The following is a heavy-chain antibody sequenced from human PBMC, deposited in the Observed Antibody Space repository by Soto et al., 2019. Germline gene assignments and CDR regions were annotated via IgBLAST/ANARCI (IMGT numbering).Heavy chain of an antibody. CDR2: IIPILGIA. V-gene: IGHV1-69*02. CDR3: ARGRAARRDDAFDI. CDR1: GGTFSSYT. D-gene: IGHD6-6*01. J-gene: IGHJ3*02. Sequence: VASVKVSCKASGGTFSSYTISWVRQAPGQGLEWMGRIIPILGIANYAQKFQGRVTIAADKSTSTAYMELSSLRSEDTAVYYCARGRAARRDDAFDIWGQGTMVTVSS.